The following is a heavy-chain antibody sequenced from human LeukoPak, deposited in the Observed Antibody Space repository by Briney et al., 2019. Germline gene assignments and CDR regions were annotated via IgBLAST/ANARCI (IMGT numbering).Heavy chain of an antibody. CDR2: IYYSGST. CDR3: ARGSRGYSGYDSYFDY. J-gene: IGHJ4*02. V-gene: IGHV4-59*01. D-gene: IGHD5-12*01. Sequence: PSETLSLTCTVSGGSISSYYWSWIRQPPGKGLEWIGYIYYSGSTNYNPSLKSRVTISVDTSKNQFSLKLSSVTAADTAVYYCARGSRGYSGYDSYFDYWGQGTLVTVSS. CDR1: GGSISSYY.